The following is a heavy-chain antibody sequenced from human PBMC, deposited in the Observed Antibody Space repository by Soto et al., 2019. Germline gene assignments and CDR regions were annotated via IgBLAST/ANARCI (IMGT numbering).Heavy chain of an antibody. V-gene: IGHV1-8*01. CDR1: GYTFISYD. CDR3: AGGDGYIFDY. D-gene: IGHD3-16*01. CDR2: MNPNTGDT. J-gene: IGHJ4*02. Sequence: QVQLVQSGAEGKKPGASVKVSCKASGYTFISYDINWLRQATGQGLEWMGWMNPNTGDTGYSQKFQGRVTMTRNTSINTANLELSSLRSDDTAVYFCAGGDGYIFDYWGQGTLVTVSS.